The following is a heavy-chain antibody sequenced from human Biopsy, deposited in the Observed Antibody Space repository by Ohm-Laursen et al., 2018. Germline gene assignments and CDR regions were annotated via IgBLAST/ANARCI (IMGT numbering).Heavy chain of an antibody. Sequence: SETLSLTWAVYGGSFNGYFWSWIRHPPGKGLEWIGDITQSGSTNYSPSLKSRVTISVDTAKKQFSLSLRSVTAADTAVYYCARVPLPGIGAAYQSRFLYGMDVWGQGTTVSVSS. J-gene: IGHJ6*02. CDR3: ARVPLPGIGAAYQSRFLYGMDV. CDR2: ITQSGST. V-gene: IGHV4-34*01. CDR1: GGSFNGYF. D-gene: IGHD6-13*01.